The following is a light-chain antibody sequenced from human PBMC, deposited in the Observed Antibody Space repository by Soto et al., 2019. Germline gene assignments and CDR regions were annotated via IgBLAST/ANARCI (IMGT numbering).Light chain of an antibody. Sequence: EIVLTQSPGTLYLSPGEGATLSCRASQSVSSSYLAWYQQKPGQAPRLLIYGASSRATGIPDRFSGSGSGTDITLTSSRREPEDFALYYCQQYGSSPVTFGQGTRLEIK. J-gene: IGKJ5*01. CDR2: GAS. CDR3: QQYGSSPVT. V-gene: IGKV3-20*01. CDR1: QSVSSSY.